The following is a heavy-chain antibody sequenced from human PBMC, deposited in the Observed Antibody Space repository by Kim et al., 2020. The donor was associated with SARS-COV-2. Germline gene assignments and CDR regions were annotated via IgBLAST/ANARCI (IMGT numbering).Heavy chain of an antibody. Sequence: ASVKVSCKTSGYTFTNYAMNWVRQAPGQGLEWMGWLNTNTGTPTYAQGFAGRFVFSLDLSVRTAYLQIGSLRAEDTAVYYCARGNDYYGSGTYYNMYYYSMVVWGQGTTVTVSS. V-gene: IGHV7-4-1*01. CDR2: LNTNTGTP. CDR1: GYTFTNYA. CDR3: ARGNDYYGSGTYYNMYYYSMVV. J-gene: IGHJ6*02. D-gene: IGHD3-10*01.